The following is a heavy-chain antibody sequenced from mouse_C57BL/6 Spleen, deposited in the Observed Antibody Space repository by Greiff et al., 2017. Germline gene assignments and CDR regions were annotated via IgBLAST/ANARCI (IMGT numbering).Heavy chain of an antibody. CDR1: GYTFTSYW. V-gene: IGHV1-55*01. D-gene: IGHD2-4*01. J-gene: IGHJ4*01. CDR3: AYYEYDDYAMDY. CDR2: IYPGSGRT. Sequence: QVQLQQPGAELVKPGASVKMSCKASGYTFTSYWITWVKQRPGQGLEWIGDIYPGSGRTNYNEKFKSKATLTVDTSSSTAYMQLSSLTSEDSAVYYCAYYEYDDYAMDYWGQGTSVTVSS.